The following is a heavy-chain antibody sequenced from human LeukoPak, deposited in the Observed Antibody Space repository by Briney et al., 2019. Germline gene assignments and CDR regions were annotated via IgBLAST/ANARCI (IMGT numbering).Heavy chain of an antibody. D-gene: IGHD1-26*01. CDR2: ISAYNGNT. CDR1: GYTFTSHG. Sequence: GASVKVSCKASGYTFTSHGISWVRQAPGQGLEWMGWISAYNGNTNYAQKLQGRVTMTTDTSTSTAYMELRSLRSDDTAVYYCARAQTAKVGATYYFDYWGQGTLVTVSS. CDR3: ARAQTAKVGATYYFDY. V-gene: IGHV1-18*01. J-gene: IGHJ4*02.